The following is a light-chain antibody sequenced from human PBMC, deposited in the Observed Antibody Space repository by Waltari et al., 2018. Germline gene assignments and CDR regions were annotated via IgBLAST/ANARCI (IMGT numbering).Light chain of an antibody. CDR3: CSYAGSSTYVL. V-gene: IGLV2-23*01. CDR2: EGS. CDR1: NSDGGTYKL. J-gene: IGLJ2*01. Sequence: QSALTQPASVSGSLGQPITISCTGANSDGGTYKLLSWYQQHPGKAPKLMIYEGSKRPSGVSNRFSGSQSGNTASLTISGLQAEDDGDYYCCSYAGSSTYVLFGGGTKLTVL.